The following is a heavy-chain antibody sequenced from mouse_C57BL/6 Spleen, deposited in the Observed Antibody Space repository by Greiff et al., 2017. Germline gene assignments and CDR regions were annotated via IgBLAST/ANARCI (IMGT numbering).Heavy chain of an antibody. D-gene: IGHD2-13*01. CDR1: GYTFTDYY. Sequence: EVQLQQSGPELVKPGASVKISCKASGYTFTDYYMTWVKQSHGQSLEWIGDINPNNGGTSYNQKFKGKATLTVDKSSSTAYMELRSLTSEDSAVYYGARWGLLVSYWYFDVWGTGTTVTVSS. CDR3: ARWGLLVSYWYFDV. J-gene: IGHJ1*03. V-gene: IGHV1-26*01. CDR2: INPNNGGT.